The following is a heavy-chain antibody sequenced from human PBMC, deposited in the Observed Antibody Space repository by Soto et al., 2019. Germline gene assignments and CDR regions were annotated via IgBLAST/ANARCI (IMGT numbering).Heavy chain of an antibody. CDR2: IIPIFGTA. CDR1: GGTFSSYA. J-gene: IGHJ6*02. V-gene: IGHV1-69*13. CDR3: AREKGTYYYDSSGASTYYYYGMDV. Sequence: SVKVSCKASGGTFSSYAISWVRQAPGQGLEWMGGIIPIFGTANYAQKFQGRVTITADESTSTAYMELSSLRSEDTAVYYCAREKGTYYYDSSGASTYYYYGMDVWGQGTTVTVSS. D-gene: IGHD3-22*01.